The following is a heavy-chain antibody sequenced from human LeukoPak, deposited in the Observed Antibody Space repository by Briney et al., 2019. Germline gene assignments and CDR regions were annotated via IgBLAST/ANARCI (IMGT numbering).Heavy chain of an antibody. Sequence: GGSLRLSCAASGFTFSTYEMNWVRQAPGKGLEWVSYISSSGSTIHCADSVKGRFTISRDNAKNSLYLQMNSLRAEDAAVYYCARDGTPIYSSGWNYMDVWGKGTTVTISS. V-gene: IGHV3-48*03. CDR1: GFTFSTYE. J-gene: IGHJ6*03. D-gene: IGHD6-25*01. CDR2: ISSSGSTI. CDR3: ARDGTPIYSSGWNYMDV.